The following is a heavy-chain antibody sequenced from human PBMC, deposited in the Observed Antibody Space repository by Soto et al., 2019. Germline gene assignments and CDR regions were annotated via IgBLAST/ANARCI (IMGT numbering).Heavy chain of an antibody. Sequence: HPGGSLRLSCVASGFPFSGYAMSWVRQTPGKGLEWVSGISGSGGRTYYADSVKGRFTISRDNSNNTLSLQMHILRVEDTAVYFCAKGGYYSLFDIWGQGTVVTVSS. D-gene: IGHD3-16*01. CDR1: GFPFSGYA. J-gene: IGHJ3*02. CDR3: AKGGYYSLFDI. CDR2: ISGSGGRT. V-gene: IGHV3-23*01.